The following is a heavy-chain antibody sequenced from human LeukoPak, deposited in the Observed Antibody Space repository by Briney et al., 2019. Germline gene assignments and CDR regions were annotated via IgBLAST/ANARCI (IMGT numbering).Heavy chain of an antibody. CDR1: GFTFSSYA. CDR2: ISSSGSTI. Sequence: PGGSLRLSCAASGFTFSSYAMSWVRQAPGKGLEWVSYISSSGSTIYYADSVKGRFTISRDNAKNSLYLQMNSLRAEDTAVYYCARAVKWEPGFDPWGQGTLVTVSS. CDR3: ARAVKWEPGFDP. J-gene: IGHJ5*02. D-gene: IGHD1-26*01. V-gene: IGHV3-48*04.